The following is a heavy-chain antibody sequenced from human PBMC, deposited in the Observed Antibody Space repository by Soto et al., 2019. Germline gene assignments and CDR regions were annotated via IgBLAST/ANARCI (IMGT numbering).Heavy chain of an antibody. Sequence: QVQLVQSGAEVKKPGSSVKVSCKASGGTFSSYAISWVRQAPGQGLEWMGGIIPIFGTANYAQKFQGRVTITADESTSKAYMELSSLRSEDTAVYYCARRRQYNWNRTSPGFDYWGQGTLVTVSS. J-gene: IGHJ4*02. V-gene: IGHV1-69*01. CDR1: GGTFSSYA. D-gene: IGHD1-20*01. CDR3: ARRRQYNWNRTSPGFDY. CDR2: IIPIFGTA.